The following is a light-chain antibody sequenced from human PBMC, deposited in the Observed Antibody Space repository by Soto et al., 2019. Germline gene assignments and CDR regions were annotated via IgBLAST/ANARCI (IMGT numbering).Light chain of an antibody. J-gene: IGKJ4*01. CDR2: AAS. CDR1: QSISSY. V-gene: IGKV1-39*01. CDR3: LQDDDYPFT. Sequence: DIQMTQSPSSLSASLGDRVTITCRASQSISSYLNWYQQKPGKAPKLLIYAASSLQSGVPSRFSGSGSGTEFTLTISSLQPDDFATYFCLQDDDYPFTFGGGTKVDIK.